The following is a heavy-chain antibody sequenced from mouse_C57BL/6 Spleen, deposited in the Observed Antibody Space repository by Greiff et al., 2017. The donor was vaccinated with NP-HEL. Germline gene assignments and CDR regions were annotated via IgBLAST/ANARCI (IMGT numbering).Heavy chain of an antibody. CDR3: VRDGMVTAGWYFDV. CDR2: IRSKSSNYAT. CDR1: GFTFNTYA. J-gene: IGHJ1*03. D-gene: IGHD2-2*01. Sequence: EVKLMESGGGLVQPKGSLKLSCAASGFTFNTYAMHWVRPAPGKGLEWVARIRSKSSNYATYYADSVKDRFTFTRDDPQSMLYLQMNNLKTEDTAFYYCVRDGMVTAGWYFDVWGTGTTVTVSS. V-gene: IGHV10-3*01.